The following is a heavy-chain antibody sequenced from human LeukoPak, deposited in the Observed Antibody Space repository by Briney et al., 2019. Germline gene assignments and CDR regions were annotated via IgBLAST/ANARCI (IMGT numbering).Heavy chain of an antibody. CDR1: GGSFSGYY. CDR2: INHSGST. D-gene: IGHD4-17*01. J-gene: IGHJ4*02. CDR3: ARGRMGLRSFFRLDY. V-gene: IGHV4-34*01. Sequence: PSETLSLTCAVYGGSFSGYYWSWIRQPPGKGLEWIGEINHSGSTNYNPSLKSRVTISVDTSKNQFSLKLSSVTAADTAVYYCARGRMGLRSFFRLDYWGQGTLVTVSS.